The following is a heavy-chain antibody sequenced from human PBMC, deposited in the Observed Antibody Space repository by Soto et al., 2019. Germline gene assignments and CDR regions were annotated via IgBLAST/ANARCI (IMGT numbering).Heavy chain of an antibody. J-gene: IGHJ4*02. V-gene: IGHV3-23*01. CDR1: GFTFSSFA. D-gene: IGHD3-3*01. CDR3: AKDKYLSKDFWSGYYGHFDY. CDR2: ICGSSGST. Sequence: LGGSLRPPCAASGFTFSSFAMSWVRQAPGKGLEWVSAICGSSGSTYYADSVKGRFPISRDKSKNPLYLQMNSLRAEDTAIYFCAKDKYLSKDFWSGYYGHFDYWGQGTLVTVS.